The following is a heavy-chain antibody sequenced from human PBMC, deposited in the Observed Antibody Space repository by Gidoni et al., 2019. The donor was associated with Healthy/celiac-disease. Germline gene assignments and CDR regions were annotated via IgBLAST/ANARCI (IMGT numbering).Heavy chain of an antibody. CDR1: GYTFTGYY. D-gene: IGHD6-6*01. Sequence: QVQLVQSGAEVKKPGASVKVSCKASGYTFTGYYMHWVRQAPGQGLEWMGWINPNSGGTNYAQKFQGWVTMTRDTSISTAYMELSRLRSDDTAVYYCARGSRIGRYSSSYLVDYWGQGTLVTVSS. J-gene: IGHJ4*02. CDR3: ARGSRIGRYSSSYLVDY. V-gene: IGHV1-2*04. CDR2: INPNSGGT.